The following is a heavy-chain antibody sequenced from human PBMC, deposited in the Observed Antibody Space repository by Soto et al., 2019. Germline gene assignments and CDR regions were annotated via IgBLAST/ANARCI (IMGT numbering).Heavy chain of an antibody. CDR3: ARVGIIAVAGTTNWFDP. CDR2: IIPIFGTA. V-gene: IGHV1-69*13. CDR1: GGTFSSYA. J-gene: IGHJ5*02. D-gene: IGHD6-19*01. Sequence: ASVKVSCKASGGTFSSYAISWVRQAPGQGLEWMGGIIPIFGTANYAQKFQGRVTITADESTSTAYMELSSLRSEDTAMYYCARVGIIAVAGTTNWFDPWGQGTLVTVSS.